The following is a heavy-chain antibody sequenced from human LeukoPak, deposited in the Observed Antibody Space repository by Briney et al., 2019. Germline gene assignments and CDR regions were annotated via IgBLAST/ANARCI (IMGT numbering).Heavy chain of an antibody. D-gene: IGHD7-27*01. Sequence: GGSLRLSCAASDFTFSDYSMNWVRQAPGKGLEWISYITPSSSTIYYTDSVKGRFTISRDNAKNSLYLQMNSLRAEDTAIYYCARDHKDWGVFDYWGQGTLVTVSS. V-gene: IGHV3-48*04. CDR2: ITPSSSTI. CDR1: DFTFSDYS. J-gene: IGHJ4*02. CDR3: ARDHKDWGVFDY.